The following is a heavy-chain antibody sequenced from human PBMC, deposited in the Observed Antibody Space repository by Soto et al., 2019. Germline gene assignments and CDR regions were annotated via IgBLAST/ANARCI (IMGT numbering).Heavy chain of an antibody. V-gene: IGHV1-69*13. CDR3: VRDSGAKLSSS. D-gene: IGHD6-13*01. Sequence: SVKVSCKASGGTFSSYAISWVRQAPGQGLEWMGGIIPIFGTANYAQKFQGRVTITADESARTSYMELRSLKSQDTAVYYCVRDSGAKLSSSWGPGTLVTVSS. CDR1: GGTFSSYA. J-gene: IGHJ4*02. CDR2: IIPIFGTA.